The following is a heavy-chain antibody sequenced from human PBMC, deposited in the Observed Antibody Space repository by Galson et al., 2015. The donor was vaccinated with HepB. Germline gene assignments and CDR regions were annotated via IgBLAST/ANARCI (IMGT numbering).Heavy chain of an antibody. CDR2: INPSGGST. CDR1: GYTFTSYY. V-gene: IGHV1-46*01. D-gene: IGHD6-13*01. CDR3: ASDASGIAAGHYDYYGMDV. J-gene: IGHJ6*02. Sequence: QSGAEVKKPGASLKVSCKASGYTFTSYYMHWVRQAPGQGLEWMGIINPSGGSTSYAQKFQGRVTMTRDTSTSTAYMELSSLGSEDTAVYYCASDASGIAAGHYDYYGMDVWGQGTTGTVSS.